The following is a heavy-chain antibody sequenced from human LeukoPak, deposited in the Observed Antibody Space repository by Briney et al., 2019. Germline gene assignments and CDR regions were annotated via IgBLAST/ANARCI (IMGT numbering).Heavy chain of an antibody. V-gene: IGHV4-59*01. CDR1: GGSISSYY. CDR3: ARGVRFLEWLPFFDY. Sequence: SETLSLTCTVSGGSISSYYWSWIRQPPGKGLEWIAYISDIGSINYNPSLKSRVTISVDTSKNQFSLKLSSVTAADTAVYYCARGVRFLEWLPFFDYWGQGTLVTVSS. D-gene: IGHD3-3*01. CDR2: ISDIGSI. J-gene: IGHJ4*02.